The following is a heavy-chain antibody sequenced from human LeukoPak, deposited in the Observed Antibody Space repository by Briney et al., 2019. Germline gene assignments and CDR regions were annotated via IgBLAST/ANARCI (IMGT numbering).Heavy chain of an antibody. CDR2: VYYAGST. D-gene: IGHD6-6*01. V-gene: IGHV4-31*03. Sequence: PSQTLSLTCTVSGGSVTSGGYYWSWIRQHPGKGLEWIRYVYYAGSTYYNPSLKSRVTISPDTSKNHFSLKVSSVTAADTAVYYCARISAGRYGMDVWGQGTTVTVSS. J-gene: IGHJ6*02. CDR1: GGSVTSGGYY. CDR3: ARISAGRYGMDV.